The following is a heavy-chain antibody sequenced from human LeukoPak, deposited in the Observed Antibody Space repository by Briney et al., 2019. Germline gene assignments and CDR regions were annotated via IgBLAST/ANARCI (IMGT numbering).Heavy chain of an antibody. Sequence: SETLSLTCTVSGGSISSGDYYWTWIRQPAGKGPEWIGRIHTTGSTNYSPPLQSRVTISIDTSKNQFSLRLSSVTAADTAVYFCARVWNRGWLDPWGQGTLVTVSS. CDR2: IHTTGST. CDR1: GGSISSGDYY. V-gene: IGHV4-61*02. J-gene: IGHJ5*02. D-gene: IGHD7-27*01. CDR3: ARVWNRGWLDP.